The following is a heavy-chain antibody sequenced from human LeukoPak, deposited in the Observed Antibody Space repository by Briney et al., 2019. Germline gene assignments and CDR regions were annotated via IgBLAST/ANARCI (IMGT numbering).Heavy chain of an antibody. V-gene: IGHV3-30*02. CDR1: GFTFSSYA. Sequence: PGGSLRLSCAASGFTFSSYAMHWVRQAPGKGLEWVAFIRYDGSNKYYADSVKGRFTISRDNSKNTLYLQMNSLRAEDTAVYYCAKVLSGTWNYYYYMDVWGKGTTVTVSS. D-gene: IGHD1-7*01. J-gene: IGHJ6*03. CDR2: IRYDGSNK. CDR3: AKVLSGTWNYYYYMDV.